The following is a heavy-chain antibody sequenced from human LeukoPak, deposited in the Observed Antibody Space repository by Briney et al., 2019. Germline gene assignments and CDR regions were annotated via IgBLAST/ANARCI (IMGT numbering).Heavy chain of an antibody. V-gene: IGHV4-39*07. Sequence: SETLSLTCTVSGGSISSSSYYWGWIRQPPGKGLEWIGSIYYSGSTYYNPSLKSRVTISVDTSKNQFSLKLSSVTAADTAVYYSARSYDFWSDSNYFDYWGQGTLVTVSS. CDR2: IYYSGST. D-gene: IGHD3-3*01. CDR3: ARSYDFWSDSNYFDY. CDR1: GGSISSSSYY. J-gene: IGHJ4*02.